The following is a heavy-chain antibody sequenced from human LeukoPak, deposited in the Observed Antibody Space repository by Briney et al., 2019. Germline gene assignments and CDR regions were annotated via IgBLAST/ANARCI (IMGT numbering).Heavy chain of an antibody. CDR3: ARDRLYYYDSSGIDY. D-gene: IGHD3-22*01. CDR2: INAGNGNT. J-gene: IGHJ4*02. V-gene: IGHV1-3*01. CDR1: GYTFTSYG. Sequence: ASVKVSCKASGYTFTSYGISWVRQAPGQGLEWMGWINAGNGNTKYSQKFQGRVTITRDTSASTAYMELSSLRSEDTAVYYCARDRLYYYDSSGIDYWGQGTLVTVSS.